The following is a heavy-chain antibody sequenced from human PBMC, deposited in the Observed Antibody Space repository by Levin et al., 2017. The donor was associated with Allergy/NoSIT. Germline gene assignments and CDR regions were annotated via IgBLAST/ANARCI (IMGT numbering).Heavy chain of an antibody. D-gene: IGHD1-26*01. CDR2: INPNTGGT. V-gene: IGHV1-2*06. J-gene: IGHJ6*02. CDR3: ARDSGSFAMDV. CDR1: GYTFTAYY. Sequence: ASVKVSCKASGYTFTAYYIHWVRQAPGQGLEWMGRINPNTGGTHYAQKFQGRVTVARETSISTAYMELSSLTSDDTAMYYCARDSGSFAMDVWGQGTTVTVSS.